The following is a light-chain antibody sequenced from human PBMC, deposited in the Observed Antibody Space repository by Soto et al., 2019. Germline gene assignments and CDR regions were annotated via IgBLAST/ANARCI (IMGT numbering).Light chain of an antibody. J-gene: IGLJ2*01. V-gene: IGLV2-14*01. CDR1: SSDVGGYNY. Sequence: QSALTQPPSVSGSSGESITISCTGSSSDVGGYNYVSWHQQYPGKAPKVMISEVSKRPSGVSNRFSGSKSGNTASLTISGLQAEDEADYYCSSFTSSNTLLFGGGTKLTV. CDR3: SSFTSSNTLL. CDR2: EVS.